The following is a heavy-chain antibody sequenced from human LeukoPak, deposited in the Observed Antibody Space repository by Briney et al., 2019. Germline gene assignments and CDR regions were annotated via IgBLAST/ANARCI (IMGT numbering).Heavy chain of an antibody. D-gene: IGHD5-24*01. CDR2: IWYDGSNK. CDR3: AGAEGWLQPLDY. J-gene: IGHJ4*02. CDR1: GFTFSSYG. V-gene: IGHV3-33*01. Sequence: PGRSLRPSCAASGFTFSSYGMHWVRQAPGKGLEWVAVIWYDGSNKYYADSVKGRFTISRDNSKNTLYLQMNSLRAEDTAVYYCAGAEGWLQPLDYWGQGTLVTVSS.